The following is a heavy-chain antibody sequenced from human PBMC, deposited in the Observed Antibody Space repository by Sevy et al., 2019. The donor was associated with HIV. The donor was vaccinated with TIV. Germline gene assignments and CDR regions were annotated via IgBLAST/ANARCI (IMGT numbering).Heavy chain of an antibody. V-gene: IGHV1-18*01. CDR1: GYTFSGYS. J-gene: IGHJ4*02. Sequence: ASVKVSCKASGYTFSGYSISWVRQAPGQGLEWMGWMNTYNGNTKYAQKVQGRVTMTTDTSTSTAYMELRGLRSDDTAVYYCARDTREKSFDYWGQGTLVPVSS. CDR3: ARDTREKSFDY. CDR2: MNTYNGNT.